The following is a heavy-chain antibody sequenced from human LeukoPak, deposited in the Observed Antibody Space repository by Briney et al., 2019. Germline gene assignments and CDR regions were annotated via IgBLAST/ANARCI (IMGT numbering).Heavy chain of an antibody. Sequence: VASVKVSCKASGYTFTSYYMHWVRQAPGQGLEWMGGIIPIFGTANYAQKFQGRVTITADESTSTAYMELSSLRSEDTAVYYCARDRYGGYEVDYWGQGTLVTVSS. CDR3: ARDRYGGYEVDY. J-gene: IGHJ4*02. D-gene: IGHD5-12*01. CDR1: GYTFTSYY. V-gene: IGHV1-69*13. CDR2: IIPIFGTA.